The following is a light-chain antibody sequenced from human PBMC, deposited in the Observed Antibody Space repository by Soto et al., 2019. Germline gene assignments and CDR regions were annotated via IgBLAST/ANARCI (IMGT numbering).Light chain of an antibody. CDR2: VAS. CDR1: HSVRSN. V-gene: IGKV3-15*01. Sequence: EIVMTQSAATLSVSTGERVTLSCRPSHSVRSNLAWSERTVGQAPRPLMCVASSRATGIPGRFSGSESGTEFTLTISSLQSEDFAVYYCQQYNNWPPWTFGKGTKVDIK. J-gene: IGKJ1*01. CDR3: QQYNNWPPWT.